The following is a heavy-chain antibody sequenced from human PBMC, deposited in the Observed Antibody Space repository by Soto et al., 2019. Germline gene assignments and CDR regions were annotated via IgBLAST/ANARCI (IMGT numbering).Heavy chain of an antibody. CDR2: IYYSGKT. J-gene: IGHJ4*02. CDR3: ARGGGYDSFDF. V-gene: IGHV4-39*01. CDR1: GGSISSSDYY. D-gene: IGHD2-15*01. Sequence: PSETLSLTCTVSGGSISSSDYYWGWIRQPPGKGLEWIGSIYYSGKTLYNPSLQSRVTISVDTSKNQFTLNLRSLTAADTAVYYCARGGGYDSFDFWGQGIQVT.